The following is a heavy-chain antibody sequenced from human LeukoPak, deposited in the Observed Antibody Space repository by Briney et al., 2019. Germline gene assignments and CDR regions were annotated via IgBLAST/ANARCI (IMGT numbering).Heavy chain of an antibody. Sequence: HPGGSLRLSCAASGFTFSSYWMSWVRQAPGKGLEWVSAISGSGGSTYYADSVKGRFTISRDNSKNTLYLQMNSLRAEDTAVYYCAKDDPLGVTTDYWGQGTLVTVSS. CDR2: ISGSGGST. V-gene: IGHV3-23*01. J-gene: IGHJ4*02. D-gene: IGHD4-17*01. CDR3: AKDDPLGVTTDY. CDR1: GFTFSSYW.